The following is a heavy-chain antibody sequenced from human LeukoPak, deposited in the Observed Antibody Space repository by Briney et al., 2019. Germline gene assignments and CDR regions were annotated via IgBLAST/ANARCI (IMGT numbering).Heavy chain of an antibody. CDR3: ARLRRRGSGILAAQH. J-gene: IGHJ1*01. V-gene: IGHV4-39*01. D-gene: IGHD3-10*01. Sequence: PSETLSLTCTVSGGSISSSSYYWGWIRQPPGKGLEWIGSIYYSGSTYYNPSLKSRVTISVDTSKNQFSLKLSSVTAADTAVYYCARLRRRGSGILAAQHWGQGTLVTVSS. CDR2: IYYSGST. CDR1: GGSISSSSYY.